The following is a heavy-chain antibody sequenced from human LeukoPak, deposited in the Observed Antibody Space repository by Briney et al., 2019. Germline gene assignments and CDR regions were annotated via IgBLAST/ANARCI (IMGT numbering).Heavy chain of an antibody. CDR3: VKPPEWLRLRADAFDT. V-gene: IGHV3-23*01. CDR1: GFTFSNYG. D-gene: IGHD5-12*01. CDR2: ISVSGDHT. Sequence: GRSLTPSYVASGFTFSNYGMSSVRHSPGEGLDLVACISVSGDHTYYGDSVKGRFIISRDNSRNTVYLQLNSLTAEDTALYYCVKPPEWLRLRADAFDTWGQGTRVTVSS. J-gene: IGHJ3*02.